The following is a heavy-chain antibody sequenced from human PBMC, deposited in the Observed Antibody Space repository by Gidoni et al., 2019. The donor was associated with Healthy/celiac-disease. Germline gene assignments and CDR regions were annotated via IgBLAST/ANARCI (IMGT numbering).Heavy chain of an antibody. CDR3: ARERGPYGTYWYFDL. V-gene: IGHV3-30-3*01. Sequence: QVQLVESGGGVVQPGRSLRLSCAASGFTFSSYAMHWVRQAPGKGLEWVAVISYDGSNKYYADSVKGRFTISRDNSKNTLYLQMNSLRAEDTAVYYCARERGPYGTYWYFDLWGRGTLVTVSS. J-gene: IGHJ2*01. CDR1: GFTFSSYA. D-gene: IGHD3-10*01. CDR2: ISYDGSNK.